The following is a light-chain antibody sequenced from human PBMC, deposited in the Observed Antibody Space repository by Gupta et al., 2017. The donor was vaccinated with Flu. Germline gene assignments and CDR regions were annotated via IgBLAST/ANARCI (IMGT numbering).Light chain of an antibody. Sequence: SYALTQPPSVSVSPGHTAIISCTGVKLGYKYVCWYQQKPVQSPVLVIHHDSRGTSGIPERFSGSNSGNTATLTISGNQAMDEDDYYGQAGDSSNVFGGGTKLTVL. J-gene: IGLJ3*02. V-gene: IGLV3-1*01. CDR1: KLGYKY. CDR3: QAGDSSNV. CDR2: HDS.